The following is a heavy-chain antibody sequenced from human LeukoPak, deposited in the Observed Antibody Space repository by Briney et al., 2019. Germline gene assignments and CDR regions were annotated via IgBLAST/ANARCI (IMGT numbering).Heavy chain of an antibody. CDR1: GFIVSDNY. D-gene: IGHD4-11*01. CDR3: ATIHYRPY. V-gene: IGHV3-53*01. CDR2: IYSGGST. J-gene: IGHJ4*02. Sequence: GGSLRLSCAVSGFIVSDNYMSWVRQAPGKGLEWVSLIYSGGSTYYADSVKGRFTISRDDGKNSLFLQMNSLRAEDTAVYYCATIHYRPYWGQGTQVTVSS.